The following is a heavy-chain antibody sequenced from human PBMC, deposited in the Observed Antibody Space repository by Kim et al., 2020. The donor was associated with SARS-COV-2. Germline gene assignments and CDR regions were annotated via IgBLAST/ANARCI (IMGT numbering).Heavy chain of an antibody. CDR1: GFTFSSYW. Sequence: GGSLRLSCAASGFTFSSYWMHWVRQPPGKGLVWVSRINSDGSSTSYADSVKGRFTISRDNAKNTLYLQMNSLRAEDTAVYYCARPKDTSYYYYYGMDVWGQGTTVTVSS. D-gene: IGHD5-18*01. CDR3: ARPKDTSYYYYYGMDV. J-gene: IGHJ6*02. V-gene: IGHV3-74*01. CDR2: INSDGSST.